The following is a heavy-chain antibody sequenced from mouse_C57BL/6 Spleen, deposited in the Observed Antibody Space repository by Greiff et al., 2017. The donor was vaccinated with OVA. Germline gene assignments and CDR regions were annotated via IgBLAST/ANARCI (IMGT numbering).Heavy chain of an antibody. V-gene: IGHV2-9-1*01. J-gene: IGHJ1*03. Sequence: QVQLQQSGPGLVAPSQSLSITCTVSGFSLTSYAISWVRQPPGKGLEWLGVIWPGGGTNYNSALNSRLSISKDNSKSQVFLKMNSLQTDDTARYYCARNSDYYGSSHWYFDVWGTGTTVTVSS. CDR1: GFSLTSYA. CDR2: IWPGGGT. D-gene: IGHD1-1*01. CDR3: ARNSDYYGSSHWYFDV.